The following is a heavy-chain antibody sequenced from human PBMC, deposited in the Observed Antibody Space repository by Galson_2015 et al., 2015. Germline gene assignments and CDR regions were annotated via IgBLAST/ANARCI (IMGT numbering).Heavy chain of an antibody. J-gene: IGHJ4*02. CDR2: IWYDGSNK. Sequence: PRLSCAASGFTFSSYGMHWVRQAPGKGLEWVAVIWYDGSNKYYADSVKGRFTISRDNSKNTLYLQMNSLRAEDTAVYYCARDQYGDYIDYWGQGTLVTVSS. V-gene: IGHV3-33*01. CDR3: ARDQYGDYIDY. D-gene: IGHD4-17*01. CDR1: GFTFSSYG.